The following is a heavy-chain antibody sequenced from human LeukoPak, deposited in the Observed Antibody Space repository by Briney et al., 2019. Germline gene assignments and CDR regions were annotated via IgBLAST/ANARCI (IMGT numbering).Heavy chain of an antibody. D-gene: IGHD2/OR15-2a*01. CDR2: INPNTGGT. CDR3: ATWGVLPTETGFDP. J-gene: IGHJ5*02. V-gene: IGHV1-2*02. Sequence: ASVKVSCKASGYTFTGYYIHWVRQAPGQGLEWMEWINPNTGGTNFAQKFQGRVTMTRDTSISTAYMELSRMRSDDTAVYYCATWGVLPTETGFDPSGQGTLVTVSS. CDR1: GYTFTGYY.